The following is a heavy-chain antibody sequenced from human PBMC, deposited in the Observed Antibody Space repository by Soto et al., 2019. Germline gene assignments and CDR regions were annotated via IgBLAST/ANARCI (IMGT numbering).Heavy chain of an antibody. D-gene: IGHD6-13*01. CDR2: IYPGDSDT. J-gene: IGHJ6*02. Sequence: GESLKISCKGSGYSFTSYWIGWARQMPGKGLEWLGIIYPGDSDTRYSPSFQGQVTISADKSISTAYLQWSSLKASDTAMYYCAKTAAGGKNYYGMDVWGQGTTVTVSS. CDR3: AKTAAGGKNYYGMDV. V-gene: IGHV5-51*01. CDR1: GYSFTSYW.